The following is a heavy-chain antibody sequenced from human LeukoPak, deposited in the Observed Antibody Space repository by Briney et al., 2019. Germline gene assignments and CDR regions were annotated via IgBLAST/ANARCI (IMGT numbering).Heavy chain of an antibody. J-gene: IGHJ4*02. CDR2: IYYSGST. CDR1: GGSISSSSYY. D-gene: IGHD3-3*01. Sequence: SETLSLTCTVSGGSISSSSYYWGWIRQPPGKGLEWIGSIYYSGSTYYNPSLKSRVTISVDASKNQFSLKLSSVTAPDTAVYYCARQPFSSVYDFLSPRYFDYWGQGTLVTVSS. CDR3: ARQPFSSVYDFLSPRYFDY. V-gene: IGHV4-39*01.